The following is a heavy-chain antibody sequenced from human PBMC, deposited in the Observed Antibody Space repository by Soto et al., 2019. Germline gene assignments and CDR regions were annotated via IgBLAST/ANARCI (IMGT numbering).Heavy chain of an antibody. Sequence: QVQLQESGPRLIQPSETLSLTCSVSNGSIGTYYWTWVRQPPGKGLEWIGYVYYSGSTNYNPSLKSRVAMSIDTSKNQFSLKLTSVTAADTAVYFCARDARDYDSSAADWVFPFDFWGQGALVTVSS. V-gene: IGHV4-59*12. D-gene: IGHD3-22*01. CDR2: VYYSGST. CDR3: ARDARDYDSSAADWVFPFDF. J-gene: IGHJ4*02. CDR1: NGSIGTYY.